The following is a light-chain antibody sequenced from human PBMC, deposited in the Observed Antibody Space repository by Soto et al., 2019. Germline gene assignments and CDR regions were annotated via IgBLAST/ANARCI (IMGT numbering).Light chain of an antibody. CDR2: SGS. J-gene: IGKJ4*01. CDR3: MQALQPPLS. V-gene: IGKV2-28*01. CDR1: QSLLDRSGYNC. Sequence: DIVMTQSPVSLAVTPGEPASISCRSSQSLLDRSGYNCLDWYLQKPGQSPQLLIYSGSNRAPWLPDRFRGSGSGRDFTLKISRVEAEDVGLYFCMQALQPPLSFGGGTRVELK.